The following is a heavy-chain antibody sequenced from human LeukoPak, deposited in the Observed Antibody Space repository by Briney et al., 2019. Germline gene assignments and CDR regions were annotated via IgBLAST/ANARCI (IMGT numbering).Heavy chain of an antibody. V-gene: IGHV3-23*02. Sequence: GGSLRLSCVASGFPFRSYAMTWVRQTPGKGLGSVSVMTDEADTYHESSVKGRFTIPKDDFQNTVFLEMNSLRAEDTAVYYCTVVDYWRPEFYFDSGGQGILVTVS. J-gene: IGHJ4*02. CDR3: TVVDYWRPEFYFDS. CDR2: MTDEADT. D-gene: IGHD1-1*01. CDR1: GFPFRSYA.